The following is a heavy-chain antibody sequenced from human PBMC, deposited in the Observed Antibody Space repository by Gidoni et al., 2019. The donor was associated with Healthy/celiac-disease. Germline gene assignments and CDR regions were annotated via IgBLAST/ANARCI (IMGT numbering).Heavy chain of an antibody. CDR2: IYTSGST. CDR3: ARDHGDY. CDR1: GGSISSGSYY. J-gene: IGHJ4*02. V-gene: IGHV4-61*02. Sequence: QVQLQESGPGLVKPSQTLSLPCTVSGGSISSGSYYWSWIRQPAGKGLEWIGRIYTSGSTNYNPSLKSRVTISVDTSKNQFSLKLSSVTAADTAVYYCARDHGDYWGQGTLVTVSS.